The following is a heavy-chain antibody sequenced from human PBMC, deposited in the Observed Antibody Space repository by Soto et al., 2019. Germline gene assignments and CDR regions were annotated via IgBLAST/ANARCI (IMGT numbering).Heavy chain of an antibody. CDR2: ISSNGGST. J-gene: IGHJ6*02. D-gene: IGHD3-3*01. CDR1: GFTFSSYA. Sequence: GGSLRLSCSASGFTFSSYAMHWVRQAPGKGLEYVSAISSNGGSTYYADSVKGRFTISRDNSKNTLYLQMSSLRAEDTAVYYCVKDRDYDFWSGYFSVETPRYYYYGMDVWGQGTTVTVSS. V-gene: IGHV3-64D*08. CDR3: VKDRDYDFWSGYFSVETPRYYYYGMDV.